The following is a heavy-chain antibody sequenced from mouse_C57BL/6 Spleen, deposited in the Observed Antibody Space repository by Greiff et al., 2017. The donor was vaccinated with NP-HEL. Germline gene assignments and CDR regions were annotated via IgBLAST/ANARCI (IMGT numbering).Heavy chain of an antibody. V-gene: IGHV1-52*01. D-gene: IGHD1-1*01. Sequence: QVQLKQPGAELVRPGSSVKLSCKASGYTFTSYWMHWVKQRPIQGLEWIGNIDPSDSETHYNQKFKDKATLTVDKSSSTAYMQLSSLTSEDSAVYYCASYYYGSGVWGTGTTVTVSS. J-gene: IGHJ1*03. CDR2: IDPSDSET. CDR1: GYTFTSYW. CDR3: ASYYYGSGV.